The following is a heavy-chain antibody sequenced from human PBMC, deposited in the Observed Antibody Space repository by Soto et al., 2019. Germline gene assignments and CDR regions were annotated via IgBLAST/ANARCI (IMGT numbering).Heavy chain of an antibody. CDR2: ISGSSIYI. CDR1: GFTFSNYN. Sequence: GGSMRLSCVASGFTFSNYNMNWVRQAPGKGLEWVPHISGSSIYIHYADSVRGRFTISRDNAKNSVYLQMDSLRVEDTAVYYCAREGALKPFSSWGQGALVTVSS. J-gene: IGHJ5*02. V-gene: IGHV3-21*01. CDR3: AREGALKPFSS.